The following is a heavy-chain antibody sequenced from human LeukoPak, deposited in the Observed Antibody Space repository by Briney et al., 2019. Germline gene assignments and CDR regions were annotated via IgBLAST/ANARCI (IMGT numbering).Heavy chain of an antibody. V-gene: IGHV5-51*01. CDR2: IYPGDSDT. D-gene: IGHD6-19*01. Sequence: GESLKISCKGSGYSFTSYWIGWVRQMPGKGLEWMGIIYPGDSDTRYSPSFQGQVTISADKSISTAYLQWSSLKASDTAMYYCARRRVRIAVAGSPWYFDLWGRGTLVTVSS. CDR1: GYSFTSYW. CDR3: ARRRVRIAVAGSPWYFDL. J-gene: IGHJ2*01.